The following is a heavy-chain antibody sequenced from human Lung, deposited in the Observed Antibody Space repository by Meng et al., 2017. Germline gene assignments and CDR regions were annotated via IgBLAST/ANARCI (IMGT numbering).Heavy chain of an antibody. D-gene: IGHD4-11*01. V-gene: IGHV4-34*01. Sequence: QLQLRRWGAGRLKPSETRSLTCVVSGGSFSDYDWSWIRQPPGKGLEWIGEINHSGSTNYNPSLESRATISVDTSQNNLSLKLSSVTAADSAVYYCARGPTTTAHDFNYWGQGTLVTVSS. CDR2: INHSGST. J-gene: IGHJ4*02. CDR1: GGSFSDYD. CDR3: ARGPTTTAHDFNY.